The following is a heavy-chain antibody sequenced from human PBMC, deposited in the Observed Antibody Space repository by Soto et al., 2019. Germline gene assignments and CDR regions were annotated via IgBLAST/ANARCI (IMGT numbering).Heavy chain of an antibody. CDR3: GNRGYDTYYYYMDV. CDR2: IYSGGST. D-gene: IGHD5-12*01. V-gene: IGHV3-66*01. Sequence: GGSLRLSCAASGFTVSSNYMSWVRQAPGKGLEWVSVIYSGGSTYYADSVKGRFTISRDNSKNTLYLQMNSLRAEDTAVYYCGNRGYDTYYYYMDVWGKGTTVTVSS. CDR1: GFTVSSNY. J-gene: IGHJ6*03.